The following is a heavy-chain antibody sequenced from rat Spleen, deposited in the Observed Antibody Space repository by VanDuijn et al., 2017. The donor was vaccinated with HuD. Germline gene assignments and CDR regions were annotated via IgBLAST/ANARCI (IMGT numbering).Heavy chain of an antibody. CDR3: TRDRILRSTGFDY. D-gene: IGHD1-6*01. Sequence: EVQLVESGGGLVQPGTSMKLSCAASGFTFSNYYMAWVRQAPTKGLDWVASITPGADNSYYRDSVKGRFTLSRDNAKSSLYLQMDSLRSEDTATYYCTRDRILRSTGFDYWGQGVMVTVSS. CDR2: ITPGADNS. CDR1: GFTFSNYY. J-gene: IGHJ2*01. V-gene: IGHV5-25*01.